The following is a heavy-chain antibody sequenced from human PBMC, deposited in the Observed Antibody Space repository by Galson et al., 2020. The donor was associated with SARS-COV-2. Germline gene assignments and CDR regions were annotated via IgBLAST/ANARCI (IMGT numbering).Heavy chain of an antibody. J-gene: IGHJ4*02. V-gene: IGHV3-53*01. Sequence: GESLKISCAASGFTVSSNYMSWVRQAPGKGLEWVSVIYSGGSTYYADSVKGRFTISRDNSKNTLYLQMNSLRAEDTAVYYCASGLGVTHELDYWGQGTLVTVSS. CDR3: ASGLGVTHELDY. D-gene: IGHD2-21*02. CDR1: GFTVSSNY. CDR2: IYSGGST.